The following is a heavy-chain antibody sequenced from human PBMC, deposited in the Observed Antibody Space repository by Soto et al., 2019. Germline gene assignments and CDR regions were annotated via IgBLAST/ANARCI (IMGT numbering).Heavy chain of an antibody. CDR2: IKTDGSLT. CDR3: ARDECVPMVRGFDN. D-gene: IGHD3-10*01. V-gene: IGHV3-74*03. CDR1: GFTFSNYW. Sequence: EAQLVQSGGGLVQPGGSMRLSCAASGFTFSNYWMHWVRQAPGKGLEWVSSIKTDGSLTPYAGSVKGRFTISRDNAKNTVYLQMNSLRAEDTAVYYCARDECVPMVRGFDNWGQGILVAVSS. J-gene: IGHJ4*02.